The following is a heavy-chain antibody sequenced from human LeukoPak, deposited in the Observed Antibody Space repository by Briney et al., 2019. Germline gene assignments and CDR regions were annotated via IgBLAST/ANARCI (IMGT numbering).Heavy chain of an antibody. CDR1: GGSISSSSYY. J-gene: IGHJ5*02. V-gene: IGHV4-39*01. CDR2: IYYSGTT. D-gene: IGHD5-12*01. CDR3: ARQFHGSGYVDDL. Sequence: SETLSLTCSVSGGSISSSSYYWGWIRRPPGKGLELIASIYYSGTTHYNPSLKSRVTMSVDTSKNQFSLKLSAVTAADTAVYYCARQFHGSGYVDDLWGQGTLVTVSS.